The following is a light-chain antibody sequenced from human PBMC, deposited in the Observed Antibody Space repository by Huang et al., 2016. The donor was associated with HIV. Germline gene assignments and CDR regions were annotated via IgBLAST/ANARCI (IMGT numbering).Light chain of an antibody. CDR2: TAS. CDR3: QQANSFPRT. V-gene: IGKV1-12*01. Sequence: DIQMTQSPSSVSASVGDRVTITCRASQGISSWLAWYQQKPGKALNLLIYTASSCESGVPSRFVGSGSGTYFTLTIRGLQPEDFATYYCQQANSFPRTFGQGTKVEIK. J-gene: IGKJ1*01. CDR1: QGISSW.